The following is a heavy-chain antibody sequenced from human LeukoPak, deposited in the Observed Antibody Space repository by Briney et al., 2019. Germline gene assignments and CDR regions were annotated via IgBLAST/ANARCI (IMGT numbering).Heavy chain of an antibody. CDR2: ISPTGDST. J-gene: IGHJ4*02. CDR3: VPKGTEGY. V-gene: IGHV3-64D*06. CDR1: GLAFSAYA. Sequence: GGSLRLSCSASGLAFSAYAMHWVRQAPGKGLQYVSAISPTGDSTCYADSVKGRFSISRDNSKNTLYLQVSSLRPEDTAVYYCVPKGTEGYWGQGTLVTVSS.